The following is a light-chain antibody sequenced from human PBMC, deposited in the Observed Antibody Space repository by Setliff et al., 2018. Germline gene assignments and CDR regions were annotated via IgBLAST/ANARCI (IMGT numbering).Light chain of an antibody. Sequence: QSALTQPAAVSGSPGQSITISCAGTSSDVGGYNYVSWYQQHPGKAPKLMIYEVTKRPSGGSDRFSGSKSGNTASLTISGLQAEDEADYYCLSYTSETTHALFAGGTQLTVL. V-gene: IGLV2-14*03. CDR2: EVT. J-gene: IGLJ2*01. CDR1: SSDVGGYNY. CDR3: LSYTSETTHAL.